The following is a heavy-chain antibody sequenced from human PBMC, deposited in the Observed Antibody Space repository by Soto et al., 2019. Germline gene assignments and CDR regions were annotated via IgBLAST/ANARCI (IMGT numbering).Heavy chain of an antibody. V-gene: IGHV3-23*01. J-gene: IGHJ3*02. CDR2: ISGSGGST. CDR1: GFTFSSYA. CDR3: AKGHCSGGSCYSAVDAFDI. Sequence: EVQLLESGGGLVQPGGSLRLSCAASGFTFSSYAMSWVRQAPGKGLEWVSAISGSGGSTYYADSVKGRFTISRDNSKNTLDLQMNSLRAEDTAVYYCAKGHCSGGSCYSAVDAFDIWGQGTMVTVSS. D-gene: IGHD2-15*01.